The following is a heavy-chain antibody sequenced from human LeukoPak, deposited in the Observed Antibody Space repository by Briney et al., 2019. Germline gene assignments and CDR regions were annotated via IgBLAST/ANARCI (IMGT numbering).Heavy chain of an antibody. V-gene: IGHV4-39*01. Sequence: PSETLSLTCTVSGGSISSSSCYWGWIRQPPGKGLEWIGIIYYSGSTYYNPSLKSRLTISVDTSKNQFSLKLSSVTATDTAVYYCARRGYCSSTSCYEYWFDHWGQGTLVTVSS. D-gene: IGHD2-2*01. CDR1: GGSISSSSCY. CDR2: IYYSGST. CDR3: ARRGYCSSTSCYEYWFDH. J-gene: IGHJ5*02.